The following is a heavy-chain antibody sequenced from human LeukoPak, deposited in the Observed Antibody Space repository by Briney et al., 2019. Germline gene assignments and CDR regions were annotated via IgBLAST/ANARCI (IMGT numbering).Heavy chain of an antibody. CDR1: GFTFSSYW. Sequence: GGSLRLSCAASGFTFSSYWMHWVRQAPGKGLVWVSRINSDGITTTYADSVKGRFTISRDNAKNTLYLQMNSLRAEDTAVYYCAKDLWWFGEFPNVFDIWGQGTMVTVSS. V-gene: IGHV3-74*01. CDR3: AKDLWWFGEFPNVFDI. J-gene: IGHJ3*02. CDR2: INSDGITT. D-gene: IGHD3-10*01.